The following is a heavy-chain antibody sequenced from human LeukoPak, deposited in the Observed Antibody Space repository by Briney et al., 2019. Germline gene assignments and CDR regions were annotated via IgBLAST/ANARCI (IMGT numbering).Heavy chain of an antibody. CDR1: GFTFSSYA. CDR3: ARDWRDYYDSSGYSDYFDY. D-gene: IGHD3-22*01. CDR2: ISYDGSNK. Sequence: GSLRLSCAASGFTFSSYAMHWVRQAPGKGLEWVAVISYDGSNKYYADSVKGRFTISRDNSKNTLYLQMNGLRAEDTAVYYCARDWRDYYDSSGYSDYFDYWGQGTLVTVSS. V-gene: IGHV3-30-3*01. J-gene: IGHJ4*02.